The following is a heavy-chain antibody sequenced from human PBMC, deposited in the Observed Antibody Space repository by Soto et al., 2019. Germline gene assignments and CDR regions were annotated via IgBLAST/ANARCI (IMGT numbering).Heavy chain of an antibody. Sequence: PSETLSLTCAVSGGSISSGGYSWSWIRQPPGKGLEWIGYIYHSGSTYYNPSLKSRVTISVDTSKNQFSLKLSSVTAADTAVYYCATNRAQLRYFDWLSTLNWFDPWGQGTLVTVSS. CDR2: IYHSGST. J-gene: IGHJ5*02. D-gene: IGHD3-9*01. CDR1: GGSISSGGYS. V-gene: IGHV4-30-2*05. CDR3: ATNRAQLRYFDWLSTLNWFDP.